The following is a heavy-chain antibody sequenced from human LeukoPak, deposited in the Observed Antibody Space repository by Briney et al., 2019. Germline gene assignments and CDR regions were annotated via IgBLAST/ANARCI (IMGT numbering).Heavy chain of an antibody. CDR2: ISSSSSYI. CDR1: GFTFSSYS. Sequence: GGSLRLSCAASGFTFSSYSMNWVRQAPGKGLEWVSSISSSSSYIYYADSVKGQFTISRDNSKNTLYLQMNSLRAEDTAVYYCAKDHVAAAGADYWGQGTLVTVSS. D-gene: IGHD6-13*01. J-gene: IGHJ4*02. CDR3: AKDHVAAAGADY. V-gene: IGHV3-21*04.